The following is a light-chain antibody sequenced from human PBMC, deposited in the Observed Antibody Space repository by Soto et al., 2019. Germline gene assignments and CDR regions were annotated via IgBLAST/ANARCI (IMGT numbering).Light chain of an antibody. CDR1: SSNIGAGYD. Sequence: QSVLTQPPSVSGAPGQRVTISCTGSSSNIGAGYDVHWYQQLPGTAPKLLIHGNSNRPSGVPDRFSGSKSGTSASLAITGLQAEDEADYYCQSYDSSRVVFGGGTKVTVL. CDR2: GNS. V-gene: IGLV1-40*01. J-gene: IGLJ2*01. CDR3: QSYDSSRVV.